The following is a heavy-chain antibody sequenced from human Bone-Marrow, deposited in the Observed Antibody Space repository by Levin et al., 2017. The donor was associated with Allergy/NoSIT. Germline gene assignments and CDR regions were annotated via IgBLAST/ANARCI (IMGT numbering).Heavy chain of an antibody. D-gene: IGHD3-10*01. CDR1: GFTFNNYA. Sequence: PGGSLRLSCEASGFTFNNYAINWVRQAPGKGLEWLAVISHDANRQYYADSVKGRFTISRDNSKNTVFLHVSSLTAEDTAVYYCARDNWDEWFGELPYWGQGTLVTVSS. CDR3: ARDNWDEWFGELPY. V-gene: IGHV3-30*04. J-gene: IGHJ4*02. CDR2: ISHDANRQ.